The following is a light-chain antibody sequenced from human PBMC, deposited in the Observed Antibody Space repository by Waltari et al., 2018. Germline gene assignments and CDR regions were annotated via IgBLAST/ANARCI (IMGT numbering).Light chain of an antibody. CDR3: FAYLGSDSWV. Sequence: QSALTQPPSASGSPGQSVTISCTGATLAAYNSIPWYQQHPGHAPKPIIHEVHKRPSGVPDRFAGSKSGNTASLTVSGLQPEDESNYYCFAYLGSDSWVFGGGTKLTVL. CDR1: TLAAYNS. J-gene: IGLJ3*02. CDR2: EVH. V-gene: IGLV2-8*01.